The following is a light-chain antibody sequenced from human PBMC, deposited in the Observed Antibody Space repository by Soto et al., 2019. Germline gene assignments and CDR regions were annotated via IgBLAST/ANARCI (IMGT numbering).Light chain of an antibody. V-gene: IGLV2-14*03. Sequence: QSALTQPASVSGSPGQSITISCTGTSSDVGHPYNYVSWYQQHPGKAPKLLIFKVSNRPSGISGRFSGSKSGNTASLTISGLQAEDEADYYCMSSIDSTSAHGVFGGGTKLTVL. CDR1: SSDVGHPYNY. CDR2: KVS. CDR3: MSSIDSTSAHGV. J-gene: IGLJ3*02.